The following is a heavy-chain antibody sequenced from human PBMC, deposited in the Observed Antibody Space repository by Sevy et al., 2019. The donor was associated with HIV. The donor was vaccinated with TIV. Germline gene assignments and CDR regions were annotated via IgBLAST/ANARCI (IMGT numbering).Heavy chain of an antibody. J-gene: IGHJ5*02. CDR3: ARARYFGPGSGELRGFDA. V-gene: IGHV4-61*01. CDR1: DGSLTSGSNY. D-gene: IGHD3-10*01. CDR2: IHYSGST. Sequence: SETLSLTCTVPDGSLTSGSNYWTWIRQSPGKGLEWIGYIHYSGSTNYNPSLNSRVTMSVDKSKNQFSLNLYSVTAADTAVYYCARARYFGPGSGELRGFDAWGQGNLVTVSS.